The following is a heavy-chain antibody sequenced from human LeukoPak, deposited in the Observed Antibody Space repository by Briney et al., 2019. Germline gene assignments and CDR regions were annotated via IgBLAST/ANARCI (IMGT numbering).Heavy chain of an antibody. V-gene: IGHV3-30-3*01. J-gene: IGHJ4*02. CDR1: GFTFSSYA. CDR3: ARSYYDFWSGYQYYFDY. CDR2: ISYDGSNK. D-gene: IGHD3-3*01. Sequence: PGGSLRLSCAASGFTFSSYAMHWVRQAPGKGLEWVAVISYDGSNKYYADPVKGRFTISRDNSKNTLYLQMNSLRAEDTAVYYCARSYYDFWSGYQYYFDYWGQGTLVTVSS.